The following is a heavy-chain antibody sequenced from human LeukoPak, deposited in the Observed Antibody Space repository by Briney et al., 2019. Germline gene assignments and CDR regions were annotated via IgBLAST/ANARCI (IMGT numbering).Heavy chain of an antibody. J-gene: IGHJ4*02. CDR1: GYTFTSYA. CDR3: ARAGPDWNVLAY. V-gene: IGHV1-3*03. D-gene: IGHD1-1*01. CDR2: INTGNDNT. Sequence: ASVKVSCKASGYTFTSYAMHWVRQAPGQRLEWMGWINTGNDNTKYSQEFQGRVTVTRDTSASTAYMELSSLRSEDMAVYYCARAGPDWNVLAYWGQGTLVTVSS.